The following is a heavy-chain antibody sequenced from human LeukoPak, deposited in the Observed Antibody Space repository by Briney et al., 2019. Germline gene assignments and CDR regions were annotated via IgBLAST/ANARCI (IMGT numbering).Heavy chain of an antibody. D-gene: IGHD3-3*01. J-gene: IGHJ6*03. V-gene: IGHV1-69*05. CDR3: ASGAIFGVVISGEYYYYMDV. CDR1: GGTFSSYA. CDR2: IIPIFGTA. Sequence: SVKVSCKASGGTFSSYAISWVRQAPGQGLEWMGGIIPIFGTANYARKFQGRVTITTDESTSTAYMELSSPRSEDTAVYYCASGAIFGVVISGEYYYYMDVWGKGTTVTVSS.